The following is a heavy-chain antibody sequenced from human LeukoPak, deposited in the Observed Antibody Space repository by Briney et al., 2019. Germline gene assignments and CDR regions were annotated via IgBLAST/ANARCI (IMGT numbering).Heavy chain of an antibody. D-gene: IGHD4-17*01. J-gene: IGHJ6*04. CDR1: GFTFSSYG. CDR2: ISYDGSNK. CDR3: AKEGHDYGDYYYYGMDV. Sequence: PGGSLRLSCAASGFTFSSYGMHWVRQAPGKGLEGVAVISYDGSNKYYADSVKGRFTISRDNSKNTLYLQMNSLRAEDTAVYYCAKEGHDYGDYYYYGMDVWGKGTTVTVSS. V-gene: IGHV3-30*18.